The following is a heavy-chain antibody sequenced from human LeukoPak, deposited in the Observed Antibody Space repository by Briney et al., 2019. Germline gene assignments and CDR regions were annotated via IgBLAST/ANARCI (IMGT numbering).Heavy chain of an antibody. CDR3: AKGNCSTTSCWIPLDY. Sequence: GGSLRLSCAASGFTFSSYAMSWVRQAPGKGLEWVSAISGSGVSAYYADSVKGRFTISRDNSKNTLYLQMNSLRAEDTAVYYCAKGNCSTTSCWIPLDYWGQGTLVTVSS. V-gene: IGHV3-23*01. CDR1: GFTFSSYA. D-gene: IGHD2-2*01. J-gene: IGHJ4*02. CDR2: ISGSGVSA.